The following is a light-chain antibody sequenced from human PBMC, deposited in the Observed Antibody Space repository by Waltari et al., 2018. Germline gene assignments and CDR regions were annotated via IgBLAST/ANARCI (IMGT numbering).Light chain of an antibody. CDR2: AVN. V-gene: IGLV2-14*03. CDR3: TSYTSSSTYV. Sequence: QSALTQPASVSGSPGQSITISCTGTSSDVGGYNYVSWYQHHPGKAPKLMIYAVNKRPSGVSDRFSGSKSGNTASLTISGLQTEDEADYYCTSYTSSSTYVFGIGTKVTVL. J-gene: IGLJ1*01. CDR1: SSDVGGYNY.